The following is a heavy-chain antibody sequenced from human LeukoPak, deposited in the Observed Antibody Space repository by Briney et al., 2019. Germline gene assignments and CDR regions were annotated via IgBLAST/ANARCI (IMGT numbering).Heavy chain of an antibody. V-gene: IGHV4-61*01. CDR3: AREHRESYSFYYYYGMDV. CDR2: IYYSGNT. Sequence: SETLSLTCTVSGVSVSSGSYYWSWIRQPPGKGLEWIGYIYYSGNTNYNPSLKSRVTISVDTSKNQFSLKLSSVTAADTAVYYCAREHRESYSFYYYYGMDVWGQGTTVTVSS. D-gene: IGHD3-16*01. CDR1: GVSVSSGSYY. J-gene: IGHJ6*01.